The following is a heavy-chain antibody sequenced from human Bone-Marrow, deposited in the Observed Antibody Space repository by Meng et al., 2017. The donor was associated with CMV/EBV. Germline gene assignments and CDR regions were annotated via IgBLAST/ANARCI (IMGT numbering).Heavy chain of an antibody. D-gene: IGHD1-26*01. CDR3: ARDGIVGATKGFDY. CDR1: GFTFSNCG. V-gene: IGHV3-30*02. CDR2: IRHDGSNK. Sequence: GGSLRLSCAASGFTFSNCGMHWVRQGPGKGQEWVAFIRHDGSNKYYADSVKGRFTISRDNSKNTLYLQMNSLRAEDAAVYYCARDGIVGATKGFDYWGQGTLVTVSS. J-gene: IGHJ4*02.